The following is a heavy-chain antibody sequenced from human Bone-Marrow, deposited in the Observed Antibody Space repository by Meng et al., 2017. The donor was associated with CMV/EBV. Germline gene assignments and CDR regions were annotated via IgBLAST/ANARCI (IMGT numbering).Heavy chain of an antibody. V-gene: IGHV1-46*01. CDR2: INPSGGST. CDR3: ASSRARDFWSGYSTYYYYGMDV. CDR1: YS. J-gene: IGHJ6*02. D-gene: IGHD3-3*01. Sequence: YSIPWVRQAPGQGLAWMGIINPSGGSTSYAQKFQGRVTMTRDTSTSTVYMELSSLRSEDTAVYYCASSRARDFWSGYSTYYYYGMDVWGQGTTVTVSS.